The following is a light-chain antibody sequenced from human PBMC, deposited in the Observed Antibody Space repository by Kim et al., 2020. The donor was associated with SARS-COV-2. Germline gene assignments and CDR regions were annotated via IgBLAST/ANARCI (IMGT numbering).Light chain of an antibody. CDR2: DAS. J-gene: IGKJ5*01. CDR1: QSVGNS. V-gene: IGKV3-11*01. CDR3: QQRRNLIS. Sequence: SLSPGERATLSCRASQSVGNSLAWYQQKPGQAPRPVIYDASNRATGIPVRFSGGGSGTDFTLTISSLEPDDFAVYYCQQRRNLISFGQGTRLEIK.